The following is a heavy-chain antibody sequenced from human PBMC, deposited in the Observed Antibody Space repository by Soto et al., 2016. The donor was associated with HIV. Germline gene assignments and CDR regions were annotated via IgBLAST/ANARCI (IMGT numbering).Heavy chain of an antibody. CDR1: GFIFSDCA. Sequence: EVQLVESGGGLVQPGGSLKLSCAVSGFIFSDCAIHWVRQASGKGLEWVGVVRTKAANTATEYAASVKGRFTISRGDSENTAYLQMNNLKTEDTAMYYCTRDSGTXNWLDPWGQGTLVTVSS. J-gene: IGHJ5*02. CDR2: VRTKAANTAT. V-gene: IGHV3-73*01. CDR3: TRDSGTXNWLDP. D-gene: IGHD1-26*01.